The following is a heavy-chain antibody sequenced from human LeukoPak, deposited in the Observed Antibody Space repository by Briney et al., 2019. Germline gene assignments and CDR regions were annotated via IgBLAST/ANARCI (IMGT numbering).Heavy chain of an antibody. Sequence: GGSLRLSCAASGFTFSSYAMSWVRQAPGKGLEWVSAISGSGGSTYYADSVKGRFTISRDNAKNSLYLRMNSLRAEDTAVYYCARGIVGATSGNDFDYWGQGTLVTVSS. CDR1: GFTFSSYA. D-gene: IGHD1-26*01. CDR3: ARGIVGATSGNDFDY. CDR2: ISGSGGST. J-gene: IGHJ4*02. V-gene: IGHV3-23*01.